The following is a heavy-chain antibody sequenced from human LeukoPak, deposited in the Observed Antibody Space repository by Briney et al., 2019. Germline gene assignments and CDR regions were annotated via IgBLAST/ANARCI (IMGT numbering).Heavy chain of an antibody. J-gene: IGHJ4*02. CDR1: GFTFSSYE. D-gene: IGHD3-16*02. CDR2: ISSSGSTM. V-gene: IGHV3-48*03. Sequence: GGSLRLSCAASGFTFSSYEMNWVRQAPGKGLEWVSYISSSGSTMYYADSVKGRFTISRDNAKNSLYLQMNSLRAEDTAVYYCARDVYDYVWGSYRLFDYWGQGTLVTVSS. CDR3: ARDVYDYVWGSYRLFDY.